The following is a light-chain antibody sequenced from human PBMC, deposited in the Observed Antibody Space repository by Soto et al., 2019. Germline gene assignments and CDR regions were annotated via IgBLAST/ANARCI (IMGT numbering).Light chain of an antibody. CDR1: SSNIGSNI. CDR3: SAWDASLNAVL. Sequence: QSVLSQPPSASGTPGQRVTISCSGRSSNIGSNIVNWYQQLPGTAPKLLIYSNDQRPSGVPVRFSGSKSGTSASLAISGLQSEDEADYYCSAWDASLNAVLFGGGTKVTVL. V-gene: IGLV1-44*01. J-gene: IGLJ2*01. CDR2: SND.